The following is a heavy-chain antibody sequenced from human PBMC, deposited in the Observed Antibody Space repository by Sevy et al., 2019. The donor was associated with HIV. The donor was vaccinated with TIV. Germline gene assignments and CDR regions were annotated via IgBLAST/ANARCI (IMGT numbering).Heavy chain of an antibody. CDR3: VRVRAFLLFGELPRYRFDS. J-gene: IGHJ4*02. CDR2: IKQDGSDK. D-gene: IGHD3-10*01. CDR1: GFTLSSYW. V-gene: IGHV3-7*04. Sequence: GGSLRLSCVASGFTLSSYWMSWVRQVPGQGLEWVADIKQDGSDKNYLDSVKGRFTISRDNAKKSLYRQMNNLRVEDTALYYCVRVRAFLLFGELPRYRFDSWGQGTLLTVSS.